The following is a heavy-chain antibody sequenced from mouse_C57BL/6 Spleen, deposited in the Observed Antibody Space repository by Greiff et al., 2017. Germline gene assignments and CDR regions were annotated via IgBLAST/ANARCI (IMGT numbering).Heavy chain of an antibody. CDR2: ISNGGGST. Sequence: EVQGVESGGGLVQPGGSLKLSCAASGFTFSDYYMYWVRQTPEKRLEWVAYISNGGGSTYYPDTVKGRFTISRDNAKNTLYLQMSRLKSEDTAMYYCARPPHYYGSSPWFAYWGQGTLVTVSA. CDR3: ARPPHYYGSSPWFAY. D-gene: IGHD1-1*01. V-gene: IGHV5-12*01. CDR1: GFTFSDYY. J-gene: IGHJ3*01.